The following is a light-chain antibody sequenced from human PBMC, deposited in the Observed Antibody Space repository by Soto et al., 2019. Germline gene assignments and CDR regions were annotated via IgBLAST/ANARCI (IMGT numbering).Light chain of an antibody. Sequence: QSVLTQPPSASGTPGQRVTISCSGSSSNIGSNTVNWYQQLPGTAPKLLIYSNNQRPSGVPDRFSGSKSGTSASLAISGLQSEXXADYYCAAWXDSLNGVVFGGGTKLTVL. CDR1: SSNIGSNT. CDR2: SNN. V-gene: IGLV1-44*01. J-gene: IGLJ2*01. CDR3: AAWXDSLNGVV.